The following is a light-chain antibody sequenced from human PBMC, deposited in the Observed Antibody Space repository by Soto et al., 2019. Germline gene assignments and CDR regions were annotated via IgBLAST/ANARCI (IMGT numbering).Light chain of an antibody. V-gene: IGKV3-15*01. Sequence: EIVMTQSPATLSVSPGERATLSCRASQSISTELAWYQQKPGQPPSLLIYSASTRATGVPARFTGGGSGSEFTLTSSVLQSEDFAVYYCQKGHNWPLTLGQGTRLEI. CDR1: QSISTE. CDR3: QKGHNWPLT. CDR2: SAS. J-gene: IGKJ2*01.